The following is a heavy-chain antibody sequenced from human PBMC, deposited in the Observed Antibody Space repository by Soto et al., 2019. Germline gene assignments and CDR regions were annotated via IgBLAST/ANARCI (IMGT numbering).Heavy chain of an antibody. CDR1: GFTFSSYA. D-gene: IGHD2-15*01. J-gene: IGHJ6*02. Sequence: GGSLRLSCAASGFTFSSYAMSWVRQAPGKGLEWVSAISGSGGSTYYADSVKGRFTISRDNSKNTLYLQMNSLRAEDTAVYYCARHRHCSGGSCYPHNYYYYGMDVWGQGTTVTVSS. V-gene: IGHV3-23*01. CDR2: ISGSGGST. CDR3: ARHRHCSGGSCYPHNYYYYGMDV.